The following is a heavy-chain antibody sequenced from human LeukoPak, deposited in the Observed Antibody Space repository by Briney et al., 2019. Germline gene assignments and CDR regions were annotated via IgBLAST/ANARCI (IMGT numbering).Heavy chain of an antibody. CDR3: AELGITMIGGV. D-gene: IGHD3-10*02. CDR2: ISSSSSTI. V-gene: IGHV3-48*04. Sequence: GGSLRLSCTASEFTFSRYGMNWVRQAPGKGLEWLSYISSSSSTIYYADSVKGRFTISRDNAKNSLYLQMNSLRAEDTAVYYCAELGITMIGGVWGKGTTVTISS. J-gene: IGHJ6*04. CDR1: EFTFSRYG.